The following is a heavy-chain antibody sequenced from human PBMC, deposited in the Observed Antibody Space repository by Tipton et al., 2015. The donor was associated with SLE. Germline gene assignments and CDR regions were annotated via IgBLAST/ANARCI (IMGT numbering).Heavy chain of an antibody. CDR2: IYYSGST. D-gene: IGHD4-17*01. CDR3: ARGPTSYGDAGSDAFDI. CDR1: GGSISSYY. V-gene: IGHV4-59*01. J-gene: IGHJ3*02. Sequence: TLSLTCTVSGGSISSYYWGWIRQPPGKGLEWIGYIYYSGSTNYNPSLKSRVTILVDTSKNQFSLHLTSVTAADTAVYYCARGPTSYGDAGSDAFDIWGQGTMVTVSS.